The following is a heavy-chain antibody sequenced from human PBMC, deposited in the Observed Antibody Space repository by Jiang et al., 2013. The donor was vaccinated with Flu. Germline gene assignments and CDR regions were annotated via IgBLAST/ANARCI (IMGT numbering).Heavy chain of an antibody. V-gene: IGHV4-38-2*02. Sequence: GPGLVKPSETLSLTCTVSGYSISSGYYWGWIRQPPGKGLEWIGSIYHSGSTYYNPSLKSRVTISVDTSKNQFSLKLSSVTAADTAVYYCARNIVVVPAATFDPWGQGTLVTVSS. CDR2: IYHSGST. CDR3: ARNIVVVPAATFDP. D-gene: IGHD2-2*01. CDR1: GYSISSGYY. J-gene: IGHJ5*02.